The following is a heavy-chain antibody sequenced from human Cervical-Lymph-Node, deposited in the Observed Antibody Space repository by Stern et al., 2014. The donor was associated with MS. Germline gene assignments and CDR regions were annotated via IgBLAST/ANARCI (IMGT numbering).Heavy chain of an antibody. CDR3: ARPPPRRSSNDPNFGLDV. V-gene: IGHV5-51*03. CDR1: GYTFSKNW. Sequence: EVQLVQSGAEVKKPRDSLKISCKGSGYTFSKNWIAWVRQMPGKGLEWMGIIYPGDSDTRYSPSFQGPVTMSADKSINTPYLPWHSLKASATAIYSCARPPPRRSSNDPNFGLDVWGQGTTVTVSS. D-gene: IGHD6-6*01. CDR2: IYPGDSDT. J-gene: IGHJ6*02.